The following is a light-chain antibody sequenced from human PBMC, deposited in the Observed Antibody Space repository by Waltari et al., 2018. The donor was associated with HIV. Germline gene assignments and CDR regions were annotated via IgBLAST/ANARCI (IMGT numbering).Light chain of an antibody. CDR1: SSDFGAYDE. V-gene: IGLV2-8*01. Sequence: QSALSQPPSASGSPGQSVTISSTGTSSDFGAYDEFSWYQQHPGKAPKLMIYEVNKRPSGVPDRFSGSKSGNTASLSVSGLQAEDEADYYCSSYAGSNTVVFGGGTKLTVL. CDR2: EVN. CDR3: SSYAGSNTVV. J-gene: IGLJ2*01.